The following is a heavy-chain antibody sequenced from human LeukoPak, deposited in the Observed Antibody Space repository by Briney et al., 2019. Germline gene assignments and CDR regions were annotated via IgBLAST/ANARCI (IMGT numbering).Heavy chain of an antibody. Sequence: PGGSLRLSCAASGFTFRNYAMSWVGQAPGKGLEGVSLISGGDRRPNYADSVKGRFTISRDNSKDTLFLQMNSLRAEDTAVYYCAKDYHAYGDYYFDHWGQGTLVTVSS. D-gene: IGHD4-17*01. V-gene: IGHV3-23*01. CDR1: GFTFRNYA. CDR3: AKDYHAYGDYYFDH. J-gene: IGHJ4*02. CDR2: ISGGDRRP.